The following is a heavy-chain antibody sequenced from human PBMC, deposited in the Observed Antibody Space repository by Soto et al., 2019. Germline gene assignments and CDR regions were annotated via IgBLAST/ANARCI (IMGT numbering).Heavy chain of an antibody. V-gene: IGHV1-8*02. CDR3: ARGEYCTNGVCYPAP. J-gene: IGHJ5*02. Sequence: ASVKVSCKASGYTFSNYGVHWVRQAPGQGLEWMGWISVNKGNTGYAQKFQGRVTMTRNTSISTAYMELSSLRSEDTAVYYCARGEYCTNGVCYPAPWGQGTLVTVSS. D-gene: IGHD2-8*01. CDR2: ISVNKGNT. CDR1: GYTFSNYG.